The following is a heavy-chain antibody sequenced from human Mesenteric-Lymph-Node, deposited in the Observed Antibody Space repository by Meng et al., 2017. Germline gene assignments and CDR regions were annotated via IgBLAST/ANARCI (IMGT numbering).Heavy chain of an antibody. CDR2: INTNTGNP. V-gene: IGHV7-4-1*02. D-gene: IGHD3-10*01. CDR3: ARREAGLGELLKY. Sequence: QVQLAQSGSELKKSGASVMASCKASGYTFTSYAMNWVRQAPGQGLEWMGWINTNTGNPTYAQGFTGRFVFSLDTSVSTAYLQISSLKTEDTAVYYCARREAGLGELLKYWGQGTLVTVSS. CDR1: GYTFTSYA. J-gene: IGHJ4*02.